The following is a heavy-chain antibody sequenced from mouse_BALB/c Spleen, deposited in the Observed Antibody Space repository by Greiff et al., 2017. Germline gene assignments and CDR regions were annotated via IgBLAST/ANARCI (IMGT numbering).Heavy chain of an antibody. J-gene: IGHJ3*01. CDR2: ISSGGSYT. V-gene: IGHV5-9-3*01. D-gene: IGHD1-2*01. Sequence: EVKVVESGGGLVKPGGSLKLSCAASGFTFSSYAMSWVRQTPEKRLEWVATISSGGSYTYYPDSVKGRFTISRDNAKNTLYLQMSSLRSEDTAMYYCARHDAATFAYWGQGTLVTVSA. CDR3: ARHDAATFAY. CDR1: GFTFSSYA.